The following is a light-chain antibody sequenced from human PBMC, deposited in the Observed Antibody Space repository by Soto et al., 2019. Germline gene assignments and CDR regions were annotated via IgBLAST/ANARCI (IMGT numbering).Light chain of an antibody. CDR1: QSVSSDY. Sequence: EIVLTQSPGTLSLSPGQRATLSCRASQSVSSDYLAWFQQKPGQAPRLLIYGASSRATGIPDRFSGGGSGTDFTLTISRLEPDDFAVYYCQQYGSSPRTFGQGTKVEIK. CDR3: QQYGSSPRT. CDR2: GAS. J-gene: IGKJ1*01. V-gene: IGKV3-20*01.